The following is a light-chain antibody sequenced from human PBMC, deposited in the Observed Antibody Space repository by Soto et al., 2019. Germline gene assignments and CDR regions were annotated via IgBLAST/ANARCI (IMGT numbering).Light chain of an antibody. Sequence: SDRTQAAYGSSAPGRARSITRTGTSSDVGGYNYVSWYQQHPGKAPKLMIYDVSNRPSGVSNRFSGSKSGNTASLTISGLQSEDEADYYCSSYTRSSTYVFGTGTKATVL. CDR1: SSDVGGYNY. CDR3: SSYTRSSTYV. V-gene: IGLV2-14*01. CDR2: DVS. J-gene: IGLJ1*01.